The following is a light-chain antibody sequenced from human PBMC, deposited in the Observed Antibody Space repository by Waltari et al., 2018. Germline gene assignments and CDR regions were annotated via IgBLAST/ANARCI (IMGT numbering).Light chain of an antibody. CDR2: EKK. Sequence: QSVLTQPPSVSSAPGQKVSISCSGSSSNIAKNYVSWYRQVPGTAPQLLIYEKKKRPSGITDRCSGAKSGTSATLGITGLQTGDEADYYCGTWDSSLNGHWVFGGGTKVTVL. CDR1: SSNIAKNY. CDR3: GTWDSSLNGHWV. J-gene: IGLJ3*02. V-gene: IGLV1-51*02.